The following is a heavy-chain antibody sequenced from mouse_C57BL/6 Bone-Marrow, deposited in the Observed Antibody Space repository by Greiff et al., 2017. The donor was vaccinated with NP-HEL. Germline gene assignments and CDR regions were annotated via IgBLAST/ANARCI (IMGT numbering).Heavy chain of an antibody. CDR3: ARYEGLRGFAY. CDR2: IRNNANGYTT. V-gene: IGHV7-3*01. D-gene: IGHD2-4*01. Sequence: EVQLVESGGGLVQPGGSLSLSCAASGFTFTDYYMSWVRQPPGKALEWLGFIRNNANGYTTEYRASVKGRFTISSDNSHGILYLQLNALRAEDSATYYCARYEGLRGFAYWGQGPLVTVSA. CDR1: GFTFTDYY. J-gene: IGHJ3*01.